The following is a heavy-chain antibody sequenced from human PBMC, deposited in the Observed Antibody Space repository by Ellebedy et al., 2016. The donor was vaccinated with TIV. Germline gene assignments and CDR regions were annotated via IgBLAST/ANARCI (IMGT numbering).Heavy chain of an antibody. CDR2: IKQDAGEK. D-gene: IGHD4/OR15-4a*01. CDR1: GFTFTSHW. V-gene: IGHV3-7*01. Sequence: GESLKISXATSGFTFTSHWMTWVRQAPGKGLEWVASIKQDAGEKYYLDSVKGRFTITRDNARNSLYLQMNSLRAEDTAVYYCARHYRTMGDFWGQGTLVTVSS. J-gene: IGHJ4*02. CDR3: ARHYRTMGDF.